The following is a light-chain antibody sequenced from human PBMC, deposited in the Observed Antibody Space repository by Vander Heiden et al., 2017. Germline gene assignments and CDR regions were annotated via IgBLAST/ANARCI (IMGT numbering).Light chain of an antibody. CDR1: SSNIGKNY. CDR2: DNT. Sequence: QSVLTQPPSVSAAPGQKVTISCSGSSSNIGKNYVSWYQQLPGTDTKPRIYDNTKRPTGIPDRFSGSKSGTSATLGITGLLPGDEAEYYCGTWDSSLSVSVVFGGGTKLTVL. V-gene: IGLV1-51*01. CDR3: GTWDSSLSVSVV. J-gene: IGLJ2*01.